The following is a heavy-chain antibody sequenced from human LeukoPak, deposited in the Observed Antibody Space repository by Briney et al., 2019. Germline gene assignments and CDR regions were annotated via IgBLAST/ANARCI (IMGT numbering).Heavy chain of an antibody. CDR3: ARDSRSYDFWSGYHYYYYYGMDV. J-gene: IGHJ6*02. Sequence: GGSLRLSCAASGFTFSSYAMSWVRQAPGKGLEWVSAISGSGGSTYYADSVKGRFTISRDNSKNTLYLQMNSLRAEDTAVYYCARDSRSYDFWSGYHYYYYYGMDVWGQGTTVTVSS. CDR2: ISGSGGST. V-gene: IGHV3-23*01. D-gene: IGHD3-3*01. CDR1: GFTFSSYA.